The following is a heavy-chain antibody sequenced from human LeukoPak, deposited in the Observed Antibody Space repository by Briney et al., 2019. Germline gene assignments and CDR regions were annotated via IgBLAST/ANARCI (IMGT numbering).Heavy chain of an antibody. J-gene: IGHJ6*03. CDR3: AREAYDSGSFRTDYYYMDV. V-gene: IGHV1-2*02. CDR1: GYTFTDYY. CDR2: INPNTGDT. Sequence: GASVKVSCKASGYTFTDYYMHWVRQAPGQGLEWMGWINPNTGDTNYAQIFQGRVTMTRDTSISTSYMELSRLRSDDTAVYYCAREAYDSGSFRTDYYYMDVWGKGTTVTISS. D-gene: IGHD3-10*01.